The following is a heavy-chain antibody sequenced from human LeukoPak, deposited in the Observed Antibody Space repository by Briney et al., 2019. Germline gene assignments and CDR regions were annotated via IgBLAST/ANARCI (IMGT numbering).Heavy chain of an antibody. J-gene: IGHJ3*02. CDR2: IVVGSGNT. CDR1: GFTFTSSA. CDR3: AGQGYSYGDAFDI. V-gene: IGHV1-58*02. D-gene: IGHD5-18*01. Sequence: GTSVKVSCKASGFTFTSSAMQWVRQARRQRLEWIGWIVVGSGNTNYAQKFQERVTITRDMSTSTAYMELSSLRSEDTAVYYCAGQGYSYGDAFDIWGQGTMVTVSS.